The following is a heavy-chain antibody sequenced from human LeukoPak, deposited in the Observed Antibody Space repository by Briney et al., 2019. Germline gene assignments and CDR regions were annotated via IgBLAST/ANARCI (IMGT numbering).Heavy chain of an antibody. V-gene: IGHV3-23*01. CDR2: ISGSGGST. J-gene: IGHJ6*03. D-gene: IGHD3-10*01. Sequence: GGTLRLSCAASGFTFSNYGMIWVRQAPGKGLGWVSAISGSGGSTYYADSVKGRFAISRDNSKNTLYLQMNSLRAEDTAVYYCAKAGNYYYYYMDVWGKGTTVTISS. CDR1: GFTFSNYG. CDR3: AKAGNYYYYYMDV.